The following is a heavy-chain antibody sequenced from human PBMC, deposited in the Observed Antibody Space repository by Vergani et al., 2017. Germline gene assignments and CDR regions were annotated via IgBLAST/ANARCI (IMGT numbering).Heavy chain of an antibody. CDR2: INWNSDSI. V-gene: IGHV3-9*01. CDR1: GFTFDDYA. Sequence: EVNLVESGGGLVQPGGSLRLSCAASGFTFDDYAMHWVRQAPGKGLEWVSGINWNSDSIAYADSVKGRFTISRDNAKNSLYLQMNSLRAEDTALYYCVKDIAASGNYWYFDLWGRGTLVTVSS. D-gene: IGHD6-13*01. J-gene: IGHJ2*01. CDR3: VKDIAASGNYWYFDL.